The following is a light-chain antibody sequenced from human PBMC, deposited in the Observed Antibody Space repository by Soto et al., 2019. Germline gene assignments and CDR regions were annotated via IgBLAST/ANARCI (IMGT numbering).Light chain of an antibody. CDR2: DVS. CDR3: TSDPTSNTRQVV. V-gene: IGLV2-14*01. J-gene: IGLJ1*01. CDR1: SSDVGGYNY. Sequence: QSALTQPASVSGSPGQSITISCTGTSSDVGGYNYVSWYQQHPGKAPKFMIYDVSNRPSGVSNRFSGSKSGNTASLTISGLKAEDEADYYCTSDPTSNTRQVVFGTGTKVTVL.